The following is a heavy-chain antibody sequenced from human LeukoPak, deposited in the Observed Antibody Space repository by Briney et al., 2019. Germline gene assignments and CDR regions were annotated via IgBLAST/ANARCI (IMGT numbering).Heavy chain of an antibody. CDR3: ARAERYSYGYVDY. CDR1: GGSFSGYY. J-gene: IGHJ4*02. D-gene: IGHD5-18*01. V-gene: IGHV4-34*01. CDR2: INHSGST. Sequence: SETLSLTCAVYGGSFSGYYWSWIRQPPGKGLEWIGEINHSGSTNYNPSLKSRVTISVDTSKNQFSLKLSSVTAADTAVYYCARAERYSYGYVDYWGQGTLVIVSS.